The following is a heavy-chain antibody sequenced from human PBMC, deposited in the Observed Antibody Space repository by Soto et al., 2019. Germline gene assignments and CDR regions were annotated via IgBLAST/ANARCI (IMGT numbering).Heavy chain of an antibody. CDR2: IYTSGGT. CDR1: GGSMTSYY. J-gene: IGHJ6*02. D-gene: IGHD4-4*01. CDR3: ARGAVTGVDYGLDV. Sequence: SETLSLTCSVFGGSMTSYYWSWIRQPAGKGLEWIGRIYTSGGTNYNPSLKSRVTMSRDTSKKQISLKLNSVTAADTAVYYCARGAVTGVDYGLDVWGQGTTVTVSS. V-gene: IGHV4-4*07.